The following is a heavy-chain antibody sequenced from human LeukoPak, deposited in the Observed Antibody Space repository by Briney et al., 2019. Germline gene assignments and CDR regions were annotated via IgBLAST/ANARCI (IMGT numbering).Heavy chain of an antibody. D-gene: IGHD6-13*01. CDR3: AREAGYSRVFDY. CDR2: IYHSGST. CDR1: GYSISSGYY. V-gene: IGHV4-38-2*02. J-gene: IGHJ4*02. Sequence: NPSETLSLTCTVSGYSISSGYYWGWIRQPPGKGLEWIGSIYHSGSTYYNPSLRSRVTISVDTSKNQFSLKLSSVTAADTAVYYCAREAGYSRVFDYWGQGTLVTVSS.